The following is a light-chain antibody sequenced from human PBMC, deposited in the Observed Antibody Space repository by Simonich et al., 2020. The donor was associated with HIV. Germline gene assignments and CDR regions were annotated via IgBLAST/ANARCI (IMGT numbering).Light chain of an antibody. V-gene: IGKV1-39*01. J-gene: IGKJ2*01. CDR2: AAS. Sequence: DIQITQSPSSLSASVGNRVTITCRTSKSISNYLNWYQQEPGKAPKTLISAASSLQSGVPSRFSGSGSGTDFTLTISSLRPEDSATYYCQQSLTIPFTFGQGTKLEI. CDR1: KSISNY. CDR3: QQSLTIPFT.